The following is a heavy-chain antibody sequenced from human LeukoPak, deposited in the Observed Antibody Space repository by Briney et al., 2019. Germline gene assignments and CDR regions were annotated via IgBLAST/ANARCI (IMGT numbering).Heavy chain of an antibody. CDR1: GGTFSSYA. Sequence: SVKVSCKASGGTFSSYAISWVRQAPGQGLEWMGGIIPIFGTANYAQKFQGRVTMTTDTSTSTAYMELRSLRSDDTAVYYCARDGHRRYYYESSDYRFDYWGQGTLVTDSS. J-gene: IGHJ4*02. CDR3: ARDGHRRYYYESSDYRFDY. CDR2: IIPIFGTA. D-gene: IGHD3-22*01. V-gene: IGHV1-69*05.